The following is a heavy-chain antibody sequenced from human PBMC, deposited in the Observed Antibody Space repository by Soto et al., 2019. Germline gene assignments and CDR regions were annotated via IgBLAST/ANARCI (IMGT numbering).Heavy chain of an antibody. J-gene: IGHJ6*02. CDR1: GDAFSSYA. Sequence: QVQLIQSGAAVKKPGSSVKVSCHTSGDAFSSYAMSWVRQGPGQGLEWMGGIIPMFGTPIYTEKFQGRVTITADETTRAVYIQLRSPTSYDSAVYYCARSYSVTTSSYYGMDVWGQGTTIIVS. CDR2: IIPMFGTP. CDR3: ARSYSVTTSSYYGMDV. D-gene: IGHD4-17*01. V-gene: IGHV1-69*01.